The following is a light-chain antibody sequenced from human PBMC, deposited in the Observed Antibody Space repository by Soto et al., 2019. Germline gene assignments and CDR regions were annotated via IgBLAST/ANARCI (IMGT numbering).Light chain of an antibody. Sequence: QTVVTQEPSFSVSPGGTVTLTCALSSGSVSTSYYPSWYQQTPGQAPRTLIYNTTSRSSGVPDRFSGSILGNKAALTITGAQADDESDYYCVLYMGGGISVFGGGTKLTVL. J-gene: IGLJ2*01. CDR3: VLYMGGGISV. CDR1: SGSVSTSYY. CDR2: NTT. V-gene: IGLV8-61*01.